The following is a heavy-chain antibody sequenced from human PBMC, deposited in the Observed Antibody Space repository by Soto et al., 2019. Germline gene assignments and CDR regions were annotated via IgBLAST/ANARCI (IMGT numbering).Heavy chain of an antibody. D-gene: IGHD3-10*01. V-gene: IGHV4-59*01. Sequence: PSETLSLTCTVSGGSISSYYWSLIRQPPGKGLEWIGYIYYSGSTNYNPSLKSRVTISVDTSKNQFSLKLSSVTAAGTAVYYCARDLIFGEDEYYFDYWGQGTLVTVSS. CDR1: GGSISSYY. CDR2: IYYSGST. J-gene: IGHJ4*02. CDR3: ARDLIFGEDEYYFDY.